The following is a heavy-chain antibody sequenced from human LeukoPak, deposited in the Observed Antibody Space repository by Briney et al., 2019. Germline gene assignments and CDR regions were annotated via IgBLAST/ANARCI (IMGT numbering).Heavy chain of an antibody. J-gene: IGHJ4*02. CDR3: AKRFCTSAGCSFFDS. CDR1: GFTLGDYG. Sequence: GRSLRLSCTGSGFTLGDYGMSWVRQAPGKGLEWVSAIRSSGGTRDYADSVKGRFTISRDNSKNTLYLQMNSLRAEDTAVYYCAKRFCTSAGCSFFDSWGPGTLVTVSS. V-gene: IGHV3-23*01. CDR2: IRSSGGTR. D-gene: IGHD2-2*01.